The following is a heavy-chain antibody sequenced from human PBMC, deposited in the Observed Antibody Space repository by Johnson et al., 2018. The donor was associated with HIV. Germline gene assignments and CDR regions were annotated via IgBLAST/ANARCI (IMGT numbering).Heavy chain of an antibody. CDR1: GFTVSGNS. CDR2: TYSDGNI. CDR3: ARDGRFCSGGGCTSGAFDI. Sequence: VQLVESGGGLIQPGGSLRLSCAASGFTVSGNSLSWVRQAPGKGLEWVSVTYSDGNIDYAASVKGRFTISRDRSENMVFLQMNSLRAEDTAVYYCARDGRFCSGGGCTSGAFDIWGQGTMVTVSS. J-gene: IGHJ3*02. D-gene: IGHD2-15*01. V-gene: IGHV3-53*01.